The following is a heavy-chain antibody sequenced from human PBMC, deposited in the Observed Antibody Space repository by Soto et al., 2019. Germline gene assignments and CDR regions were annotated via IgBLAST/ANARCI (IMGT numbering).Heavy chain of an antibody. CDR2: IYYNGNT. D-gene: IGHD3-22*01. CDR1: GGSISSYY. Sequence: QVQLQESGPGLVKPSETLSLTCTVSGGSISSYYWSWIRQPPGKALEWIGCIYYNGNTNYNPSLKSRVTSLVDPSKRQFALKLRSVTVADTAVYYCSRYHGSSGSGHHLDYWGQGTLVTVSS. J-gene: IGHJ4*02. CDR3: SRYHGSSGSGHHLDY. V-gene: IGHV4-59*01.